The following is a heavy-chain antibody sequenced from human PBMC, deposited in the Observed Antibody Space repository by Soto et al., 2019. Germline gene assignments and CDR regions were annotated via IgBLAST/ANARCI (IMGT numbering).Heavy chain of an antibody. J-gene: IGHJ5*02. CDR3: ARQRAASSIFDP. CDR2: VYYSGST. V-gene: IGHV4-59*08. D-gene: IGHD3-9*01. Sequence: SETLSLTCNVSGGSFTSYYLSWIRQPPGKGLEWIGFVYYSGSTNYNPSLNSRVTISVDMSRNQFSLRLTSVTTADTAMYYCARQRAASSIFDPWGQGTLVTVSS. CDR1: GGSFTSYY.